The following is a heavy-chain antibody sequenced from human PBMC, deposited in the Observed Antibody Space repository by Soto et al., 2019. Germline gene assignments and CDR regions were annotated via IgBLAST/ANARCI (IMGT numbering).Heavy chain of an antibody. CDR2: IYPGDYDT. V-gene: IGHV5-51*01. CDR3: ARSPLASRPAWCDP. D-gene: IGHD6-6*01. J-gene: IGHJ5*02. Sequence: EAMKISCKCPSSSFTSYCIGWARHLPGKALEWMGIIYPGDYDTRCSLSFEGQVTSSANKSISTAYMELRSLGVDDTAVYCCARSPLASRPAWCDPRGPGTPVKVPS. CDR1: SSSFTSYC.